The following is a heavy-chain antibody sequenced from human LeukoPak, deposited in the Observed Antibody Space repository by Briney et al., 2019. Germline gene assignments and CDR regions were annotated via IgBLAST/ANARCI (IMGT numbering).Heavy chain of an antibody. CDR1: DDSMISYY. J-gene: IGHJ6*02. Sequence: SETLSLTCTVSDDSMISYYWGWIRQPPGKELEWIGYIYYSGSASYNPSLKSRVTMSVDTSKNQLSLKLSSVTAADTAVYYCARDIGSGPVDVWGQGTTVTVSS. CDR3: ARDIGSGPVDV. D-gene: IGHD3-10*01. V-gene: IGHV4-59*01. CDR2: IYYSGSA.